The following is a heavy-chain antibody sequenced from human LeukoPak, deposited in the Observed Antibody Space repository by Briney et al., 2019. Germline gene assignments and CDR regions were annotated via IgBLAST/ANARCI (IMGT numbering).Heavy chain of an antibody. CDR1: GGSVSSGSYY. J-gene: IGHJ4*02. D-gene: IGHD6-19*01. CDR3: PRGFRGWLVHPSYFDY. CDR2: IYYTGST. Sequence: SETLSLTCTVSGGSVSSGSYYWSWIRQPPGKGLEWIRYIYYTGSTNYNPSLKSRVTISVDTSKNQFSLKLSSVTAADTAMYYCPRGFRGWLVHPSYFDYWGQETLVTVSS. V-gene: IGHV4-61*01.